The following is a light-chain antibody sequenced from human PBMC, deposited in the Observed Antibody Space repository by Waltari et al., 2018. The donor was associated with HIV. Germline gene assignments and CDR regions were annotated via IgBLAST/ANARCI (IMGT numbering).Light chain of an antibody. CDR1: SSDVGGYNY. V-gene: IGLV2-8*01. Sequence: QSALTQPPSASGSPGQSVTISCTGTSSDVGGYNYVPWYQQHPGKAPKLMIFDVSKRTSGVPDRFSGSKSGNTASLTVSGLQAEDEADYYCGSYSGSKNFAVFGGGTKLTVL. CDR3: GSYSGSKNFAV. J-gene: IGLJ3*02. CDR2: DVS.